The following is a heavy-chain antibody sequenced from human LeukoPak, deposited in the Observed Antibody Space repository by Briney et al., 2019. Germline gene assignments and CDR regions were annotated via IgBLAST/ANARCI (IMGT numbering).Heavy chain of an antibody. V-gene: IGHV4-59*08. CDR1: GGSISSHY. CDR3: ARHTSDGYGPAPYGFDI. CDR2: IYYTGST. Sequence: SETLSLTCTVSGGSISSHYWGWIRQPPGKGLEWIGYIYYTGSTNCNPSLRSRVTISVDTSKNQFSLKLSSVTAADTAVYYCARHTSDGYGPAPYGFDIWGQGTMVTVSS. J-gene: IGHJ3*02. D-gene: IGHD2-2*03.